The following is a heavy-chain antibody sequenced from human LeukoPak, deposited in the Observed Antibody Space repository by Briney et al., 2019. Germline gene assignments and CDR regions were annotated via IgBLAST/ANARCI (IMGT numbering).Heavy chain of an antibody. D-gene: IGHD2-2*01. CDR1: GYSFTSYW. CDR3: ARAPGGESGQLLLDY. Sequence: GESLKISCKGSGYSFTSYWIGWVRQMPGKGLEWMGIFYPGDSDTRYSPSFQGQVTFSADKSISTAYLQWSSLKASDTAMYYCARAPGGESGQLLLDYWGQGTLVTVSS. CDR2: FYPGDSDT. V-gene: IGHV5-51*01. J-gene: IGHJ4*02.